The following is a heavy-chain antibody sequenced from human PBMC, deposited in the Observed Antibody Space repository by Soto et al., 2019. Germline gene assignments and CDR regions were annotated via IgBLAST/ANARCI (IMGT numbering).Heavy chain of an antibody. CDR3: AKGMAEAVVPAATRNYDFWSGYYYYYYYGMDV. D-gene: IGHD3-3*01. Sequence: GGSLRLSCAASGFTFSSYAMSWVRQAPGKGLEWVSAISGSGGSTYYADSVKGRFTISRDNSKNTLYLQMNSLRAEDTAVYYCAKGMAEAVVPAATRNYDFWSGYYYYYYYGMDVWGQGTTVTVSS. V-gene: IGHV3-23*01. CDR1: GFTFSSYA. CDR2: ISGSGGST. J-gene: IGHJ6*02.